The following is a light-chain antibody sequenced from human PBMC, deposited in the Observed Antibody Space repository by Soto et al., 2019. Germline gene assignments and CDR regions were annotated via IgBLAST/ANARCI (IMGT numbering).Light chain of an antibody. CDR3: QQYENWPRT. CDR2: GAS. V-gene: IGKV3-15*01. CDR1: QSVSSY. J-gene: IGKJ1*01. Sequence: MTQSPATLSLSAGESVTLSCRASQSVSSYLAWYKQKPGQAPRLLIYGASTRATGIPARFSGSGSGTEFTLTISSLQSDDFEVYYCQQYENWPRTFGQGTKVDIK.